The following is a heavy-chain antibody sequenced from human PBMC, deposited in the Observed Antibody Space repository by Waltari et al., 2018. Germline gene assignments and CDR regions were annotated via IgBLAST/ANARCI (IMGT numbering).Heavy chain of an antibody. CDR1: GGSVSSGSYY. D-gene: IGHD6-6*01. V-gene: IGHV4-61*01. Sequence: QVQLQESGPGLVKPSETLSLTCTVSGGSVSSGSYYWSWLRQPPGKGLEWIGYIYYSGSTNYNPSLKSRVTISVDTSKNQFSLKLSSVTAADTAVYYCARGDMYSSSSRYYYGMDVWGQGTTVTVSS. J-gene: IGHJ6*02. CDR3: ARGDMYSSSSRYYYGMDV. CDR2: IYYSGST.